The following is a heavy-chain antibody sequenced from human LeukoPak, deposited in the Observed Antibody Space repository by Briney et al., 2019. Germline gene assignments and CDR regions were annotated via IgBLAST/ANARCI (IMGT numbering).Heavy chain of an antibody. CDR3: AKDHVVVVPAANDY. D-gene: IGHD2-2*01. V-gene: IGHV3-30*18. J-gene: IGHJ4*02. Sequence: PGGSLRLSCAASGFTFSSYGMHWVRQAPGKGLEWVAVISYDGSNKYYADSVKGRFTISRDNSKNTLYLQMNSLRAEDTAVYYCAKDHVVVVPAANDYWGQGTLVTVSS. CDR2: ISYDGSNK. CDR1: GFTFSSYG.